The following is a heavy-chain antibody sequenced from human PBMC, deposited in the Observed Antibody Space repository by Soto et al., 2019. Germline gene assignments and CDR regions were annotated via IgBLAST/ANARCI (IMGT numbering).Heavy chain of an antibody. D-gene: IGHD2-2*01. CDR1: GFTFSSFG. Sequence: QVQLVESGGGVVQPGRSLRLSCAASGFTFSSFGMHWVRQAPGKGLEWVALISYDGSDEYYRDSVKGRFTISRDNSKNTLFLQVYSLRPEDTAVYYCAKDTSPGVSASSSDYWGQGALVTVSS. CDR3: AKDTSPGVSASSSDY. CDR2: ISYDGSDE. J-gene: IGHJ4*02. V-gene: IGHV3-30*18.